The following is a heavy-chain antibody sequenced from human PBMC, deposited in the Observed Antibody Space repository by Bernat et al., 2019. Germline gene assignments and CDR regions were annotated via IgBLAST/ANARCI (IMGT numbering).Heavy chain of an antibody. CDR1: GFTFSSYG. Sequence: VQLVESGGGVVQPGRSLRLSCAASGFTFSSYGMHWVRQAPGKGLEWVAVIWYDGSNKYYADSVKGRFTISRDNSKNTLYLQMNSLRAEDTAVYYCAKDGGYCSSTSCYYAFDIWGQGTMVTVSS. J-gene: IGHJ3*02. D-gene: IGHD2-2*01. V-gene: IGHV3-33*06. CDR3: AKDGGYCSSTSCYYAFDI. CDR2: IWYDGSNK.